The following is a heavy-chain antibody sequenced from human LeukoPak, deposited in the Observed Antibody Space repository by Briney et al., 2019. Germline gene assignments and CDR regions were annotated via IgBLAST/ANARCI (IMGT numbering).Heavy chain of an antibody. Sequence: PGGSLRLSCAASGFTFSSYEMNWVRQAPGKGLEWVSYISSSGSTIYYADSVKGRFTISRDNAKNSLYLQMNSLGAEDTAVYYCARDCSGGSCYYAFDIWGQGTMVTVSS. V-gene: IGHV3-48*03. CDR3: ARDCSGGSCYYAFDI. D-gene: IGHD2-15*01. CDR2: ISSSGSTI. J-gene: IGHJ3*02. CDR1: GFTFSSYE.